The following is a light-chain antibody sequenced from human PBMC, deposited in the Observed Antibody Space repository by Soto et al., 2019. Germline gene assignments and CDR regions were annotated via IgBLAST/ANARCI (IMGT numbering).Light chain of an antibody. Sequence: EVVFTQSPGTLFLSPWERATLSCRATQSVSNNYLAWYQQKRGQSPKLLIFGSTDRDTGIPDRFSGSGSGSDFILTISSLEFEDFAVYYCQQSGSSPSCIFVQVTKLEMK. J-gene: IGKJ2*01. CDR3: QQSGSSPSCI. CDR2: GST. V-gene: IGKV3-20*01. CDR1: QSVSNNY.